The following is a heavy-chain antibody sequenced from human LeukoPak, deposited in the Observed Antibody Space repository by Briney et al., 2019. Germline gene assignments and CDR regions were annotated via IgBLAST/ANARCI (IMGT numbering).Heavy chain of an antibody. CDR3: ARGGYSSSLYNWFDP. CDR1: GYTFTGYY. CDR2: INPNSGGT. Sequence: ASVKVSCKASGYTFTGYYMHWARQAPGQGLEWMGWINPNSGGTNYAQKFQGRVTMTRDTSISTAYMELSRLRSDDTAVYYCARGGYSSSLYNWFDPWGQGTLVTVSS. D-gene: IGHD6-6*01. J-gene: IGHJ5*02. V-gene: IGHV1-2*02.